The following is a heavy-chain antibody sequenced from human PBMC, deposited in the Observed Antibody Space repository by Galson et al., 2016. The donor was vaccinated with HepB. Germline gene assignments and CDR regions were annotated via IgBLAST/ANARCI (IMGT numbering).Heavy chain of an antibody. D-gene: IGHD3-22*01. J-gene: IGHJ4*02. V-gene: IGHV3-15*01. CDR3: TSDTYYDDSNGYVETYFED. Sequence: SLRLSCAASGITLNNAWMSWVRQAPGKGLEWVGRIKRKTDGGTTDYAAFVKGRLSISGDDSKNTLYLQMNSLKIEDTAVNYCTSDTYYDDSNGYVETYFEDCGQGLLVTVSS. CDR1: GITLNNAW. CDR2: IKRKTDGGTT.